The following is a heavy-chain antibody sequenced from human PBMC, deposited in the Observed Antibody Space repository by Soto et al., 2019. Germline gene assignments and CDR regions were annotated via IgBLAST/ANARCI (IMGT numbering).Heavy chain of an antibody. J-gene: IGHJ3*01. CDR2: IYYNGRS. Sequence: QVQLQESGPGLLKPSETLSLTCTVSGGSFSTHSWNWIRRPPGKGLEWLGSIYYNGRSSYNSSLKSRLTVSMDTSRVQFSLERTSVTAADTAVYFCSRQPKTLQMEDSFDVWGQGTVVTVSS. V-gene: IGHV4-59*11. D-gene: IGHD1-1*01. CDR1: GGSFSTHS. CDR3: SRQPKTLQMEDSFDV.